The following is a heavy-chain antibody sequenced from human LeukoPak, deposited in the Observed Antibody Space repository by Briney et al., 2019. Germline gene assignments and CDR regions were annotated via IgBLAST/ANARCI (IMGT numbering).Heavy chain of an antibody. CDR3: ARDEAGWLQPHYFDY. J-gene: IGHJ4*02. V-gene: IGHV3-7*01. Sequence: QAGGSLRLSCAASGFTFSSYWMSWVRQAPGKGLEWVANIKQDGSEKYYVDSVKGRFTISRDNAKNSLYLQMSSLRAEDTAVYYCARDEAGWLQPHYFDYWGQGTLVTVSS. CDR1: GFTFSSYW. CDR2: IKQDGSEK. D-gene: IGHD5-24*01.